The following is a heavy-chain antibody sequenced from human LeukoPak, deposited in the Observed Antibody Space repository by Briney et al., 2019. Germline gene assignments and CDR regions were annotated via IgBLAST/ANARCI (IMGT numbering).Heavy chain of an antibody. CDR2: IYYSGST. Sequence: PSETLSLTCTVSGDAISSYYWSWIRQPPGKGLEWIGYIYYSGSTNYNPSLKSRVTISVDTSKNQFSLKLSSVTAADTAVYYCARDGAYGAFDIWGQGTMVTVSS. V-gene: IGHV4-59*01. CDR3: ARDGAYGAFDI. J-gene: IGHJ3*02. CDR1: GDAISSYY. D-gene: IGHD4-17*01.